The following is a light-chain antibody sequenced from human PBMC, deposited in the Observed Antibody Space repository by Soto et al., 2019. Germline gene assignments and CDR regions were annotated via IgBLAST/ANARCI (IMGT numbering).Light chain of an antibody. CDR1: QSVLFSSNRRNY. CDR3: QQYYGPPWT. CDR2: WAS. J-gene: IGKJ1*01. V-gene: IGKV4-1*01. Sequence: DIVMTQSPDSLAVSLGERATINCRSSQSVLFSSNRRNYLAWYQQKPGQPPRLLISWASTRESGVSDRFSGSGSGTEFTLTISSLQAADVAVYYCQQYYGPPWTFGQATQVEVK.